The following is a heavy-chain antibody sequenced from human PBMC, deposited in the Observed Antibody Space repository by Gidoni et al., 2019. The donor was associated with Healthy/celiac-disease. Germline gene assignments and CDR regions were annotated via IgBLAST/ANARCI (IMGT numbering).Heavy chain of an antibody. CDR1: GGTFSSYA. V-gene: IGHV1-69*01. CDR3: AREGGGVVVAAPGSFDY. D-gene: IGHD2-15*01. J-gene: IGHJ4*02. Sequence: QVQLVQSGAEVKKPGSSVKVSCKASGGTFSSYAISWVRQAPGQGLEWMGGIIPIFGTANYAQKCQGRVTITADESTSTAYMELSSLRSEDTAVYYCAREGGGVVVAAPGSFDYWGQGTLVTVSS. CDR2: IIPIFGTA.